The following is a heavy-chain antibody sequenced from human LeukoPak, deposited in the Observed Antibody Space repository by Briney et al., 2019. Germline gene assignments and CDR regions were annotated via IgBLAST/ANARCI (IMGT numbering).Heavy chain of an antibody. CDR1: AGSISSYY. CDR3: TRHMSYYYGMDV. D-gene: IGHD3-10*02. Sequence: PSETLSLTCTVSAGSISSYYWSWIRQPPGKGLGWIGYIYYSGTTNYNPSLKSRVTISVDTSKNQFSLKLSSVTAADTAVYFCTRHMSYYYGMDVWGQGTTVTVSS. CDR2: IYYSGTT. V-gene: IGHV4-59*08. J-gene: IGHJ6*02.